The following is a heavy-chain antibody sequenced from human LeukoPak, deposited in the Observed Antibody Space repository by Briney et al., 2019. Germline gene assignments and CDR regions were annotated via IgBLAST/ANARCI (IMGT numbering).Heavy chain of an antibody. J-gene: IGHJ6*03. Sequence: SETLSLTCTVSGGSISSSSYYWGWIRQPPGKGLEWIASIHYTGSMYFNPSLKSRVTISIDTSNKQFSLKLTSVTAADTALYFCARQLYTSGSYYAPIDVWGKGTTVTISS. CDR2: IHYTGSM. D-gene: IGHD3-10*01. CDR3: ARQLYTSGSYYAPIDV. CDR1: GGSISSSSYY. V-gene: IGHV4-39*01.